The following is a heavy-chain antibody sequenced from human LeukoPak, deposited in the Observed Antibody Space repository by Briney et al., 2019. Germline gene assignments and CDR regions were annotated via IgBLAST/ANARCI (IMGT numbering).Heavy chain of an antibody. CDR3: AKGGSSYYEWSQDDY. D-gene: IGHD3-22*01. CDR2: ISASGGST. CDR1: GFTFSSYA. J-gene: IGHJ4*02. Sequence: GGSLRLPCAASGFTFSSYAMSWVRQAPGKGLEWVSAISASGGSTDYTDSVKGRFIISRDNSNNALYVQMNSLRAEDTAVYYCAKGGSSYYEWSQDDYWGLGTLVTVSS. V-gene: IGHV3-23*01.